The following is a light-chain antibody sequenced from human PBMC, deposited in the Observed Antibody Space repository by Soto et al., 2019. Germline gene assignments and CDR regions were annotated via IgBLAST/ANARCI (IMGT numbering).Light chain of an antibody. CDR3: QQYGSSHSIT. V-gene: IGKV3-20*01. CDR2: GPS. J-gene: IGKJ5*01. Sequence: EIVLTQSPGTLSLSPGERATLSCSASQSVSSSQLAWYQQRRCQAPRLXIYGPSSRATGIPDRFSGSGSGTDFTLTISRLEPEDFAVYYCQQYGSSHSITCGQGTRLEIK. CDR1: QSVSSSQ.